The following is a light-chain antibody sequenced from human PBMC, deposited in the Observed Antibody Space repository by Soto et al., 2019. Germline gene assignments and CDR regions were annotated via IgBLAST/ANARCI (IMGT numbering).Light chain of an antibody. CDR2: ATS. CDR3: QQYGRSGT. Sequence: EIVLTQSPGTLSLSPGERATLSCRASQSVSRTYLAWYPQKPVQAPRLLIYATSSRATGIPDRFSGSGSGTDFTLTISRLEPEDFAVYYCQQYGRSGTFGQGTKVEIK. J-gene: IGKJ1*01. V-gene: IGKV3-20*01. CDR1: QSVSRTY.